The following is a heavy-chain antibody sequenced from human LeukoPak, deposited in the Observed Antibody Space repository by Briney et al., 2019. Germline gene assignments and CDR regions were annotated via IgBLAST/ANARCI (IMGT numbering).Heavy chain of an antibody. V-gene: IGHV1-69*04. D-gene: IGHD3-22*01. CDR1: GGTFSSYA. CDR2: IIPIFGIA. CDR3: ATDRGYDSSGYYYSPLDY. Sequence: LVKVSCKASGGTFSSYAISWVRQAPGQGLEWMGRIIPIFGIANYAQKFQGRVTITADKSTSTAYMELSSLRSEDTAVYYCATDRGYDSSGYYYSPLDYWGQGTLVTVSS. J-gene: IGHJ4*02.